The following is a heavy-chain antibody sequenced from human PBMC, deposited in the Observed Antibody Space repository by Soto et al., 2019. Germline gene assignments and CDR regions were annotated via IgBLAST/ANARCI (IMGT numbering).Heavy chain of an antibody. D-gene: IGHD3-3*01. Sequence: ASVKVSCKASGYTFTSYAMHWVRQAPGQRLEWMGWINAGNGNTKYSQKFQGRVTITRDTSASTAYMELSSLRSEDTAVYYCARDNEQWSEKHDFWSGPYDYWGQGTLVTVS. V-gene: IGHV1-3*01. CDR2: INAGNGNT. CDR3: ARDNEQWSEKHDFWSGPYDY. J-gene: IGHJ4*02. CDR1: GYTFTSYA.